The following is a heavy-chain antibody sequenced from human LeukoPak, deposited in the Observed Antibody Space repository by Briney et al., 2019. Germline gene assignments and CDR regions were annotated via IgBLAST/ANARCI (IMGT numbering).Heavy chain of an antibody. CDR2: INHSGST. J-gene: IGHJ4*02. D-gene: IGHD2-2*01. CDR3: ARDGEYQLLWYY. V-gene: IGHV4-34*01. CDR1: GGSFSGYY. Sequence: SETLSLTCAVYGGSFSGYYWSWIRQPPGKGLEWIGEINHSGSTNYNPSLKSRVTISVDTSKNQFSLKLSSVTAADTAVYYCARDGEYQLLWYYWGQGTLVTVSS.